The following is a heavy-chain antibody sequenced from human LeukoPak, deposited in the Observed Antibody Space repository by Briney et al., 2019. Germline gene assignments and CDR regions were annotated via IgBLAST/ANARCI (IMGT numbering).Heavy chain of an antibody. D-gene: IGHD2-15*01. CDR2: IYPGDSDT. J-gene: IGHJ4*02. CDR1: GYSFTTHW. CDR3: ARHSARYCSGGSCYSYYFDY. V-gene: IGHV5-51*01. Sequence: GESLKISCKGSGYSFTTHWIGWVRQMPGKGLEWMGIIYPGDSDTRYSPSFQGQVTISADKSISTAYLQWSSLKASDTAMYYCARHSARYCSGGSCYSYYFDYWGQGTLVTVSS.